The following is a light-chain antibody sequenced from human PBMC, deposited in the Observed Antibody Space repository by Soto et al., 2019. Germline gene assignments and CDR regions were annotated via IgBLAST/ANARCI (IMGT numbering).Light chain of an antibody. V-gene: IGKV3-20*01. J-gene: IGKJ3*01. CDR2: GAS. Sequence: EIVLTQSPGTLSLSPGERATLSCRASQSVSSSYFAWYQQKPGQAPRLLIYGASSRATGIPDRFSGSGSGTDFTLTISRLEPEDFAVYYCQQDGSFSGCTFGPGTKVDIK. CDR3: QQDGSFSGCT. CDR1: QSVSSSY.